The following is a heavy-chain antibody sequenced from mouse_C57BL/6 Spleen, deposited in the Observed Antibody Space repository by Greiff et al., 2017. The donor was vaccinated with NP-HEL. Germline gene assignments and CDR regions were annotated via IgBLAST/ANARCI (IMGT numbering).Heavy chain of an antibody. CDR1: GFTFSDYY. V-gene: IGHV5-12*01. J-gene: IGHJ4*01. CDR3: ARVRLYYAMDY. Sequence: EVQGVESGGGLVQPGGSLKLSCAASGFTFSDYYMYWVRQTPEKRLEWVAYISNGGGSTYYPDTVKGRFTISRDNAKNTLYLQMSRLKSEDTAMYYCARVRLYYAMDYWGQGTSVTVSS. CDR2: ISNGGGST.